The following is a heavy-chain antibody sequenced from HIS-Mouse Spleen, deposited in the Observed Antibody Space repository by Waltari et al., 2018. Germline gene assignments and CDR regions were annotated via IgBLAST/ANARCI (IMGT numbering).Heavy chain of an antibody. CDR1: GGSISSSSYY. Sequence: QLQLQESGPGLVKPSETLSLTCTVPGGSISSSSYYWGWSRQPPGKGLEWIGSIYYSGSTYYNASLKRRVTISVDTSKNQFSLKLSSVTAADQAVYYCAREIPYSSSWYDWYFDLWGRGTLVTVSS. D-gene: IGHD6-13*01. J-gene: IGHJ2*01. CDR3: AREIPYSSSWYDWYFDL. V-gene: IGHV4-39*07. CDR2: IYYSGST.